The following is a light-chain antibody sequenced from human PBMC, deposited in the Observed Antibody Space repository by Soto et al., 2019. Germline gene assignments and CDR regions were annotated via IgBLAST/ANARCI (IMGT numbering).Light chain of an antibody. CDR2: GNS. Sequence: QSALTQPPSVSGAPGQRVTISCTGSSSKIGAGYDVHWYQQLPGTAPKLLIYGNSNRPSGVPDRFSGSKSGTSASLAITGLQAEDEADYYCQSYDSSLSGYVVFGGGTKLTVL. V-gene: IGLV1-40*01. J-gene: IGLJ2*01. CDR3: QSYDSSLSGYVV. CDR1: SSKIGAGYD.